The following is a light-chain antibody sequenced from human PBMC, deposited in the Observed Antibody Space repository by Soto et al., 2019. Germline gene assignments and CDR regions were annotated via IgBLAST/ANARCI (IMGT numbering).Light chain of an antibody. Sequence: DIQMTQPPSSFPEPVEKEVPIPCRQGRGFSSYLNWYQQKPGKAPKLLIYAASSLQSGVPSRFSGSGSGTDFTLTISSLQPEDFATYYCQQSYSTLTFGGGTKVEIK. CDR1: RGFSSY. CDR3: QQSYSTLT. CDR2: AAS. V-gene: IGKV1-39*01. J-gene: IGKJ4*01.